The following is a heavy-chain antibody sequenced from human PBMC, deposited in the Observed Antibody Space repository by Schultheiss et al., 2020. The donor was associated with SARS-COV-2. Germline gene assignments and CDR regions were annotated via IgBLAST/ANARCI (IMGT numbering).Heavy chain of an antibody. CDR3: ASTSDIVVAVATT. V-gene: IGHV4-34*01. Sequence: SETLSLTCTVSGGSISSYYWSWIRQPPGKGLEWIGEINHSGSTNYNPSLKSRVTISVDTSKNQFSLKLSSVTAADTAVYYCASTSDIVVAVATTWGQGTLVTVSS. CDR1: GGSISSYY. CDR2: INHSGST. J-gene: IGHJ1*01. D-gene: IGHD2-15*01.